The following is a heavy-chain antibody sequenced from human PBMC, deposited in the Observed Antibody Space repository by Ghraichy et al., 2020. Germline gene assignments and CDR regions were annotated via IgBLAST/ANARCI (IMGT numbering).Heavy chain of an antibody. CDR1: GFTFSNAW. CDR3: TTDRPPNFYYDDSGYYYGDD. J-gene: IGHJ4*02. V-gene: IGHV3-15*01. D-gene: IGHD3-22*01. CDR2: IKGKTDGGTT. Sequence: LSLTCAASGFTFSNAWMSWVRQAPGKGLEWVGRIKGKTDGGTTDHAAPVKGRFIIFRDDSKNTLYLQMNSLKTEDTGVYYCTTDRPPNFYYDDSGYYYGDDWGQGTLVTVSS.